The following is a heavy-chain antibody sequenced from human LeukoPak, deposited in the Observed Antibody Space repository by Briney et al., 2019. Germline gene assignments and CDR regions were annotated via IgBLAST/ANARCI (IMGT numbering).Heavy chain of an antibody. V-gene: IGHV3-7*01. CDR1: GFTIRSYW. Sequence: GGSLRLSCAASGFTIRSYWMTWVRQAPGKGLEWVASIQEDGREKNYVDSVKGRFTISRDNAKNSLYLQMNSLRADDTAVYYYARDIPWGATTLDYWGQGTLVTVSS. D-gene: IGHD1-26*01. CDR2: IQEDGREK. CDR3: ARDIPWGATTLDY. J-gene: IGHJ4*02.